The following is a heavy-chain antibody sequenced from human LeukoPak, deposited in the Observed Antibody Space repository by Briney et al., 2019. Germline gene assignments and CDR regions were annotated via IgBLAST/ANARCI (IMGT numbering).Heavy chain of an antibody. CDR1: GFTFSSYA. Sequence: HPGGSLRLSCSASGFTFSSYAMHWVRQAPGKGLESVSAISSNGGSTYYADSVKGRFTISRDNSKNTLYLQMSSLRAEDTAVYYCVRFSLVGSCSDYWGQGTLVTVSS. D-gene: IGHD2-15*01. V-gene: IGHV3-64D*06. CDR3: VRFSLVGSCSDY. J-gene: IGHJ4*02. CDR2: ISSNGGST.